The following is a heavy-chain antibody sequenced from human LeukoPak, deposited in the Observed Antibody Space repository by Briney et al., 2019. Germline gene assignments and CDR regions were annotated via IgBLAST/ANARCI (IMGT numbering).Heavy chain of an antibody. D-gene: IGHD5-18*01. V-gene: IGHV3-48*04. CDR3: ARRGYSYGYFYFDY. CDR1: GFTFSSYG. CDR2: ISSSGSTI. Sequence: SGGSLRLSCAASGFTFSSYGMHWVRQAPGKGLEWVSYISSSGSTIYYADSVKGRFTISRDNAKNSLYLQMNSLRAEDTAVYYCARRGYSYGYFYFDYWGQGTLVTVSS. J-gene: IGHJ4*02.